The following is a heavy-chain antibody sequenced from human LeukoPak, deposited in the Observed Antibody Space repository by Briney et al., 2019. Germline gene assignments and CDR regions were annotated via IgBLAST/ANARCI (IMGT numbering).Heavy chain of an antibody. CDR2: INHSGST. Sequence: SETLSLTCAVYGGSFSGYYWSWIRQPPGKGLEWIGEINHSGSTNYNPSLKSRVTISVDTSKNQFSLKLSSVTAADTAVYYCARDLLGWELHYFDYWGQGTLVTVSS. CDR1: GGSFSGYY. D-gene: IGHD1-26*01. J-gene: IGHJ4*02. CDR3: ARDLLGWELHYFDY. V-gene: IGHV4-34*01.